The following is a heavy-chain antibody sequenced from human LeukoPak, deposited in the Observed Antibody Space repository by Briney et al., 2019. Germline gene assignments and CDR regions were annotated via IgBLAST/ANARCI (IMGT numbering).Heavy chain of an antibody. D-gene: IGHD2-2*02. V-gene: IGHV3-21*01. CDR3: ARTHCSSTSCYSHNWFDP. CDR2: ISSSSSYI. Sequence: GGSLRLSCAASGFTFSSYSMNWVRQAPGKGLEWVSSISSSSSYIYYADSVKGRFTIPRDNAKNSLYLQMNSLRAEDTAVYYCARTHCSSTSCYSHNWFDPWGQGTLVTVSS. CDR1: GFTFSSYS. J-gene: IGHJ5*02.